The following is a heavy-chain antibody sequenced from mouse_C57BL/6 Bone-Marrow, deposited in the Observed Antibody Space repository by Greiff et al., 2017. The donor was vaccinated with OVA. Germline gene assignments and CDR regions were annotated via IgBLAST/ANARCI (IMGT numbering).Heavy chain of an antibody. CDR3: TIYGGYFDV. Sequence: EVKVEESGGGLVQPGGSMKLSCVASGFTFSNYWMNWVRQSPEKGLEWVAQIRLKSDNYATHYAESVKGRFTISRDDSKSSVYLQMNNLRAEDTEIYYCTIYGGYFDVWGTGTTVTVSS. CDR1: GFTFSNYW. D-gene: IGHD1-1*02. CDR2: IRLKSDNYAT. V-gene: IGHV6-3*01. J-gene: IGHJ1*03.